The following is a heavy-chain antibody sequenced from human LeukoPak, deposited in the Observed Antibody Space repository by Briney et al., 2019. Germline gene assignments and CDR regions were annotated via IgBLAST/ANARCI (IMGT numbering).Heavy chain of an antibody. Sequence: ASVKVSCKASGYTFTTYYIHWVRQAPGQGLEWMGIINPSGGSATYAQKFQGRITMTTDTSTNTAYMELKSLTSDDTAVYYCARDLGLDTTMIFLDYWGQGTLVTVSS. CDR3: ARDLGLDTTMIFLDY. CDR1: GYTFTTYY. D-gene: IGHD5-18*01. V-gene: IGHV1-46*01. CDR2: INPSGGSA. J-gene: IGHJ4*02.